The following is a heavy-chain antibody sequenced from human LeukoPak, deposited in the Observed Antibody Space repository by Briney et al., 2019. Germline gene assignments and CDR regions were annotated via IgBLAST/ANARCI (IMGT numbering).Heavy chain of an antibody. D-gene: IGHD5-24*01. CDR1: GGTFSSYA. CDR2: TIPIFGTA. CDR3: ARQEMATIGHFDY. Sequence: GASVKVSCKASGGTFSSYAISWVRQAPGQGLEWMGGTIPIFGTANYAQKFQGRVTITADESTSTAYMELSSLRSEDTAVYYCARQEMATIGHFDYWGQGTLVTVSS. J-gene: IGHJ4*02. V-gene: IGHV1-69*13.